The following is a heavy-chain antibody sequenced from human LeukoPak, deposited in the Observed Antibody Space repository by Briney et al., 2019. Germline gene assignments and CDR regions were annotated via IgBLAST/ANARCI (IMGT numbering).Heavy chain of an antibody. J-gene: IGHJ4*02. D-gene: IGHD1-26*01. Sequence: GGSLRLSCAASGFTFSSAWMHWVRQAPGTGLVWVSRITDDATTTYADSVKGRFTISRDNAKNTLYLQMNSLRAEDTAVYYCVRDRVGPDYWGQGTLVTVPS. CDR1: GFTFSSAW. CDR2: ITDDATT. CDR3: VRDRVGPDY. V-gene: IGHV3-74*03.